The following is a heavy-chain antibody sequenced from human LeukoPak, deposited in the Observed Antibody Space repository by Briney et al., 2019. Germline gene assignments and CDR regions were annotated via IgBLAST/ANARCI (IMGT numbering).Heavy chain of an antibody. V-gene: IGHV1-18*01. D-gene: IGHD2-2*01. CDR1: GYTFTSYG. CDR3: ATTYCSSTSCYGLGLFDY. Sequence: ASVKVSCKASGYTFTSYGISWVRQAPGQGLEWMGWISAYNGNTNYAQKLQGRVTMTRDTSISTAYMELSRLRSEDTAVYYCATTYCSSTSCYGLGLFDYWGQGTLVTVSS. J-gene: IGHJ4*02. CDR2: ISAYNGNT.